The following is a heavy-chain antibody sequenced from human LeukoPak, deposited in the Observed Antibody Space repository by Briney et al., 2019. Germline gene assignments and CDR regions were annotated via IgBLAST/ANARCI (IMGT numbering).Heavy chain of an antibody. CDR2: IRYDGSYE. J-gene: IGHJ4*02. V-gene: IGHV3-33*08. CDR1: GFTFSSYG. CDR3: ARERVGAD. Sequence: PGRSLKLSCAASGFTFSSYGMHWVRQAPGKGLEWVAFIRYDGSYEYYADSVKGRFTVSRDNSKNTLYLQMNSLRAEDTAVYYCARERVGADWGQGTLVTVSS. D-gene: IGHD1-26*01.